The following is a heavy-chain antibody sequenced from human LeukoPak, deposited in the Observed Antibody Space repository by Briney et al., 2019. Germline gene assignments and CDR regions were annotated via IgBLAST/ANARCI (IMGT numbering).Heavy chain of an antibody. CDR1: GGSISSSSYY. Sequence: SETLSLTCTVSGGSISSSSYYWGWIRQPPGKGLEWIGSIYYSGSTYYNPSLKSRVTISVDTSKNQFSLKLSSVTAADTAVYYCARSIMITFGGVIPTGYWGQGTLVTVSS. D-gene: IGHD3-16*02. CDR3: ARSIMITFGGVIPTGY. CDR2: IYYSGST. J-gene: IGHJ4*02. V-gene: IGHV4-39*01.